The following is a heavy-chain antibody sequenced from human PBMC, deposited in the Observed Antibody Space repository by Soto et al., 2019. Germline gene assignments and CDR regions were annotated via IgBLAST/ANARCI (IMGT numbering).Heavy chain of an antibody. D-gene: IGHD3-3*01. V-gene: IGHV5-51*01. CDR1: GYSFTSYW. CDR2: IYPGDSDT. Sequence: GESLKISCKGSGYSFTSYWIGLVRQMPGTVLEWMGIIYPGDSDTRYRPSFQGQVTISADKSISSAYLQWSSLRASDTAMYYCARGGVSTRTFDYWGQGTPVTVSS. CDR3: ARGGVSTRTFDY. J-gene: IGHJ4*02.